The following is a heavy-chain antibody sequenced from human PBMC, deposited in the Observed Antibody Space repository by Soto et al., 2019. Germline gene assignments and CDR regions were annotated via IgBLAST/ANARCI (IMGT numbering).Heavy chain of an antibody. D-gene: IGHD3-10*01. V-gene: IGHV3-7*04. CDR2: LREDGGET. CDR3: DREVIGARGATYFGD. CDR1: GFTFSSNS. Sequence: PGGSLRLSCAASGFTFSSNSMTWVRQAPGKGLEWVSDLREDGGETYYVDSVKGRFTISRDNTKNTLYLQMNSLRAEDTAVYYCDREVIGARGATYFGDWGQGTMVPVSP. J-gene: IGHJ4*02.